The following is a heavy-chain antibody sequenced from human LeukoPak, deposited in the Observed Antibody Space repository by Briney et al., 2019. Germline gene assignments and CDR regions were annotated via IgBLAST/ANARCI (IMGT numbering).Heavy chain of an antibody. CDR3: ATVLLRYSSGWRYFDY. CDR1: GYTLTELS. J-gene: IGHJ4*02. CDR2: FDPEDGET. V-gene: IGHV1-24*01. D-gene: IGHD6-19*01. Sequence: ASVEVSCKVSGYTLTELSMHWVRQAPGKGLEWMGGFDPEDGETIYAQKFQGRVTMTEDTSTDTAYMELSSLRSEDTAVYYCATVLLRYSSGWRYFDYWGQGTLVTVSS.